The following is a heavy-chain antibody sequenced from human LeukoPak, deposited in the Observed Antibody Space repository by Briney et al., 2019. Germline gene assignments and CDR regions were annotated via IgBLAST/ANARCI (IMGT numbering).Heavy chain of an antibody. CDR1: GGTFSSYA. Sequence: GASVKVSCKASGGTFSSYAISWVRQAPGQGLEWMGRIIPIFGIANYAQKFQGRVTITADKSTSTAYMELSSLRSEDTAVYYCASPPPGGWNYDNLAHAFDIWGQGTMVTVSS. D-gene: IGHD1-7*01. V-gene: IGHV1-69*04. CDR2: IIPIFGIA. J-gene: IGHJ3*02. CDR3: ASPPPGGWNYDNLAHAFDI.